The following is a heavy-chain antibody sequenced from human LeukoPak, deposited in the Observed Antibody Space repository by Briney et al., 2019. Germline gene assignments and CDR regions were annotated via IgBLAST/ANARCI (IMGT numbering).Heavy chain of an antibody. J-gene: IGHJ5*02. CDR1: GGSISSSSYY. Sequence: SETLSLTCTVSGGSISSSSYYWGWIRQPPGEGLEWIGSIYYSGSTHYNPSLKSRVSISVDTSKNQFSLKLSSVTAADTAVYYCARNATVTTLKRAYNWFDPWGQGTLATVSS. D-gene: IGHD4-17*01. CDR3: ARNATVTTLKRAYNWFDP. V-gene: IGHV4-39*01. CDR2: IYYSGST.